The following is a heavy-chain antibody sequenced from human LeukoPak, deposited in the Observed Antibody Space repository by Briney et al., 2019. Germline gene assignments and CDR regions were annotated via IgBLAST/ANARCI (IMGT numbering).Heavy chain of an antibody. CDR3: SRESGAFCLFGY. CDR2: ISLSGQT. V-gene: IGHV4/OR15-8*02. CDR1: GGSIRSTNW. D-gene: IGHD1-26*01. J-gene: IGHJ4*02. Sequence: SETLSLTCGVSGGSIRSTNWWSWVRNPPGPGLEWIGEISLSGQTNFTPSLNGRVTMSLDESRNQLSLTLTSGTAADTAIYYCSRESGAFCLFGYWGQGTL.